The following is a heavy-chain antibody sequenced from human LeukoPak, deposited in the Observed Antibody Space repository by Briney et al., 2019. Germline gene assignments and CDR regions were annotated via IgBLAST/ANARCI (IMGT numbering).Heavy chain of an antibody. D-gene: IGHD3-10*01. CDR2: IYYSGST. V-gene: IGHV4-59*08. Sequence: SETLSLTCTVSGGSISSYYWSWIRQPPGKGLEWIGYIYYSGSTNYNPSLKSRVTISVDTSKNQFSLKLSSVTAADTAVYYCARWFGESNNWFDPWGQGTLVTVSS. CDR1: GGSISSYY. CDR3: ARWFGESNNWFDP. J-gene: IGHJ5*02.